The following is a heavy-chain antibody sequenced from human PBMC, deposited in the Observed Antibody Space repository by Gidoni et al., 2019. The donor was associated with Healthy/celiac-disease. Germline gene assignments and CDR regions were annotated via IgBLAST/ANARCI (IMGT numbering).Heavy chain of an antibody. CDR3: ARAPRFFGAKLPHG. J-gene: IGHJ4*02. V-gene: IGHV1-18*01. CDR2: ISAYNGNT. Sequence: QVQLAQSGAEVQKPGASVQVSRMASGYTFTSYGISRVRQAPGQGLEWMGWISAYNGNTNYAQKLQGRVTMTTDTSTSTAYMELRSLRSDDTAVYYCARAPRFFGAKLPHGWGQGTLVTVSS. D-gene: IGHD3-3*01. CDR1: GYTFTSYG.